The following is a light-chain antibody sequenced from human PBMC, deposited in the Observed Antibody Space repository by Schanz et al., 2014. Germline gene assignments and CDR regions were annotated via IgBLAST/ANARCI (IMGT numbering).Light chain of an antibody. CDR3: MQALQTPRT. Sequence: DIVMTQSPLYLPVTPGEPASISCRSSQSLLHSNGYNYLDWYLQKPGQSPHLLIYLGSNRASGVPDRFSGSGSGTDFTLKISRVEAEDAGIYYCMQALQTPRTFGQGTKLEIK. J-gene: IGKJ2*02. CDR2: LGS. V-gene: IGKV2-28*01. CDR1: QSLLHSNGYNY.